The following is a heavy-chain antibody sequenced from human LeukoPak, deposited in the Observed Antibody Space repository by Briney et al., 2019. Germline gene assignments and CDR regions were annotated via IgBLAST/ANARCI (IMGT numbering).Heavy chain of an antibody. CDR3: ARCYDSSGYYPPYGMDV. D-gene: IGHD3-22*01. J-gene: IGHJ6*02. CDR1: GGSFSGYY. CDR2: IYHSGST. Sequence: SETLSLTCAVYGGSFSGYYWSWIRQPPGKGLEWIGYIYHSGSTYYNPSLKSRVTISVDTSKNQFSLKLSSVTAADTAVYYCARCYDSSGYYPPYGMDVWGQGTTVTVSS. V-gene: IGHV4-34*01.